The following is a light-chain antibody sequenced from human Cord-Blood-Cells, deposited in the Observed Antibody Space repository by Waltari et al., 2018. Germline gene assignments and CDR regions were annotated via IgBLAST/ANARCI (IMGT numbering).Light chain of an antibody. CDR1: QSVSSSD. J-gene: IGKJ1*01. CDR2: GAS. Sequence: EIVLTQSPGTLSLSPGERATLSCRASQSVSSSDLAWYQQKPGQAPRLRSYGASSRATGIPDKFSGSGSGPDFTLTISRLEPEDFAVYYCQQYGSSPRTFGQGTKVEIK. CDR3: QQYGSSPRT. V-gene: IGKV3-20*01.